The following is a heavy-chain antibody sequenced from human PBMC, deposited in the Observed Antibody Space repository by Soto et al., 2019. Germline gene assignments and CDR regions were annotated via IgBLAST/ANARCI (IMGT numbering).Heavy chain of an antibody. Sequence: ASVKVSCKASGYTFTSYYMHWVRQAPGQGLEWMGIINPSGGSTSCAQKFQGRVTMTRDTSTSTVYMELSSLRSEDTAVYYCARAHWAYCGGDCYSFDYWGQGTLVTVSS. D-gene: IGHD2-21*02. CDR2: INPSGGST. CDR3: ARAHWAYCGGDCYSFDY. V-gene: IGHV1-46*01. CDR1: GYTFTSYY. J-gene: IGHJ4*02.